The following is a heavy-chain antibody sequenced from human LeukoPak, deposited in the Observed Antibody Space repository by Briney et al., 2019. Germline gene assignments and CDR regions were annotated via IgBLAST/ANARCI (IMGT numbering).Heavy chain of an antibody. Sequence: GGSLRLSCAASGFTFSTFEMNWVRQAPGKGLEWVSYISSSGHTIYYADSVKGRFTISRDNAKDSLYLQMNSLRAEDTALYYCARDRRRDGNNYLDYWGQGALVTVSS. D-gene: IGHD5-24*01. CDR3: ARDRRRDGNNYLDY. CDR2: ISSSGHTI. CDR1: GFTFSTFE. V-gene: IGHV3-48*03. J-gene: IGHJ4*02.